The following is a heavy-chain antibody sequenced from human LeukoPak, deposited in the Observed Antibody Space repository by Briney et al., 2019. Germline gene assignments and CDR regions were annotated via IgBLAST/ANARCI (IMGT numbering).Heavy chain of an antibody. CDR1: GGSFSGYY. V-gene: IGHV4-34*01. J-gene: IGHJ4*02. Sequence: SETLSLTCAVYGGSFSGYYWSWIRQPPGKGLEWIGEINHSGSTNYNPSLKSRVTISVDTSKNQFSLKLSSVTAADTAMYYCAGAELELRAFDYWGQGTLVTVSS. CDR3: AGAELELRAFDY. CDR2: INHSGST. D-gene: IGHD1-7*01.